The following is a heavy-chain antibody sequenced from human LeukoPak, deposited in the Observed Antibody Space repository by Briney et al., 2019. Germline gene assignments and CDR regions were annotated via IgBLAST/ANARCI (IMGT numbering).Heavy chain of an antibody. CDR3: ARDPYSGSYGNYYYYFMDV. CDR2: ISSSSSYI. Sequence: GGSLRLSCAASGFTFSGYSMNWVRQAPGKGLEWVSSISSSSSYIYYADSVKGRFTISRDNAKNSLYLQMNSLRAEDTAVYYCARDPYSGSYGNYYYYFMDVWGKGATVTISS. CDR1: GFTFSGYS. D-gene: IGHD1-26*01. J-gene: IGHJ6*03. V-gene: IGHV3-21*01.